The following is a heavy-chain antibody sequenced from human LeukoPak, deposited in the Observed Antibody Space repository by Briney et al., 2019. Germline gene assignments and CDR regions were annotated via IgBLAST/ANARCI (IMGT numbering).Heavy chain of an antibody. J-gene: IGHJ4*02. Sequence: GGSLRLSCAASGFTFSGYSMSWVRQAPGKGLEWVSSISSSSSYIYYADSVKGRFTISRDNAKNSLYLQMNSLRAEDTAVYYCATGGGYCSGGSCYGSNYWGQGTLVTVYS. CDR2: ISSSSSYI. D-gene: IGHD2-15*01. CDR1: GFTFSGYS. CDR3: ATGGGYCSGGSCYGSNY. V-gene: IGHV3-21*01.